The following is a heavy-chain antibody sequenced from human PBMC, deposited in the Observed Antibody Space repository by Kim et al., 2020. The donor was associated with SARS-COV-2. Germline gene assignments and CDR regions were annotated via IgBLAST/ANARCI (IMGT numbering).Heavy chain of an antibody. CDR3: ARHLDRRLQFWGAFDI. V-gene: IGHV4-39*01. CDR2: IYYSGST. J-gene: IGHJ3*02. CDR1: GGSISSSSYY. Sequence: SETLSLTCTVSGGSISSSSYYWGWIRQPPGKGLEWIGSIYYSGSTYYNPSLKSRVTISVDTSKNQFSLKLSSVTAADTAVYYCARHLDRRLQFWGAFDIWGQGTMVTVSS. D-gene: IGHD6-25*01.